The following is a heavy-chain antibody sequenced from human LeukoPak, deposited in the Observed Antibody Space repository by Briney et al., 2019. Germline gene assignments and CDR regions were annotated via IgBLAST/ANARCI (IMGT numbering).Heavy chain of an antibody. Sequence: TGGSLRLSCAASGFTFKNAWMSWVRQAPGEGLEWVSSISSSGTYMHYVDSVKGRFTISRDNAKESLYLQMNSLRAEDTAVYYCARGRDWNYVENDYWGQGTLVTVSS. V-gene: IGHV3-21*01. J-gene: IGHJ4*02. CDR3: ARGRDWNYVENDY. CDR2: ISSSGTYM. D-gene: IGHD1-7*01. CDR1: GFTFKNAW.